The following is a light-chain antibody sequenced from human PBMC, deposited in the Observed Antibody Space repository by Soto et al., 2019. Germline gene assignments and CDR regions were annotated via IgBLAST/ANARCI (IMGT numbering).Light chain of an antibody. CDR2: DVS. J-gene: IGLJ3*02. CDR3: SSYTSRSSPWV. Sequence: QSALTQPASVSGSPGQSITISCTGTPIDVGGYDYVSWYQQHPGKAPQVIIFDVSNRPSGVSNRFSGAKSGNTASLTIAGLQAEDEADYYCSSYTSRSSPWVFGGGTKLTVL. CDR1: PIDVGGYDY. V-gene: IGLV2-14*03.